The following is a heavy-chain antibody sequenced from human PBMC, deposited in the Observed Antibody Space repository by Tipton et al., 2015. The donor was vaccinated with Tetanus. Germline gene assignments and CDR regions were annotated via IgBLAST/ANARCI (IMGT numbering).Heavy chain of an antibody. J-gene: IGHJ2*01. D-gene: IGHD5-18*01. CDR1: GFTFSSYS. Sequence: SLRLSCAASGFTFSSYSMNWVRQAPGKGLEWVSYISSSSSTIYYADSVKGRFTISRDNAKNSLYLQMNSLRDEDTAVYYCARDHGTLKGRDTAPAGVWYFDLWGRGTLVTVSS. CDR3: ARDHGTLKGRDTAPAGVWYFDL. CDR2: ISSSSSTI. V-gene: IGHV3-48*02.